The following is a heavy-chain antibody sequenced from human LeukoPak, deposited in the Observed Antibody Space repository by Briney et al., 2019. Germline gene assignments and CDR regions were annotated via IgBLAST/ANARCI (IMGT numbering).Heavy chain of an antibody. CDR3: AKDLLRYNYAPV. V-gene: IGHV3-23*01. CDR2: ITTSGGAT. Sequence: GGSLRLSCAASGFTFSSYAMTWVRQTPGKGLEWVSSITTSGGATYYADSVKGQFTISRDNSKNTLYLQMNSLRAEDPAVYYCAKDLLRYNYAPVWGRGTLVTVSS. D-gene: IGHD5-18*01. J-gene: IGHJ4*02. CDR1: GFTFSSYA.